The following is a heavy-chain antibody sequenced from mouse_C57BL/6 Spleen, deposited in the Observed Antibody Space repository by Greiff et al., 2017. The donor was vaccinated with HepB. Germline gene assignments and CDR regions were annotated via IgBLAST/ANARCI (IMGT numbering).Heavy chain of an antibody. CDR1: GYTFTSYW. CDR2: IDPSDSYT. CDR3: ARRCDYDYYAMGY. J-gene: IGHJ4*01. D-gene: IGHD2-4*01. V-gene: IGHV1-50*01. Sequence: VQLQQPGAELVKPGASVKLSCKASGYTFTSYWMQWVKQRPGQGLEWIGEIDPSDSYTNYNQKFKGKATLTVDTSSSTAYMQLSSLTSEDSAVYCCARRCDYDYYAMGYWGQRSSATVSS.